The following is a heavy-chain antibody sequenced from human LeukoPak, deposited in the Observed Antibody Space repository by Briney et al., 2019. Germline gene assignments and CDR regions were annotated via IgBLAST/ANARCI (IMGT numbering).Heavy chain of an antibody. D-gene: IGHD2-2*01. CDR1: GFTFSSSW. CDR3: ARDPCHGALDY. J-gene: IGHJ4*02. V-gene: IGHV3-7*03. Sequence: GGSLRRSCVASGFTFSSSWMSWVRRAPGKGLEWVANIKQDGTEEYYVDSVRGRFSISKDNAKNSLYLQMNSLRAEDTAVYYCARDPCHGALDYWGQGALVTVSS. CDR2: IKQDGTEE.